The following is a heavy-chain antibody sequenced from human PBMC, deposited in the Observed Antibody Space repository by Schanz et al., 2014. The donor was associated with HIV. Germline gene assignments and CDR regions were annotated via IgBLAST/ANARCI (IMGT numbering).Heavy chain of an antibody. J-gene: IGHJ6*02. Sequence: QVHLVQSGTAVRKPGASVKVSCKASGYTFTIYPMHWVRQAPGQGLERMGGIVPIFGTTNYAQRLQGRVSITADESTNTAYMELSGLRSEDTAVYYCARGYCGADCSHFYYYGTDVWGQGTTVTVSS. CDR2: IVPIFGTT. V-gene: IGHV1-69*01. CDR3: ARGYCGADCSHFYYYGTDV. CDR1: GYTFTIYP. D-gene: IGHD2-21*02.